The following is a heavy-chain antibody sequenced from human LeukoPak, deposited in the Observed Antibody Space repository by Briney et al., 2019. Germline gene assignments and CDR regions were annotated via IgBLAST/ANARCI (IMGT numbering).Heavy chain of an antibody. D-gene: IGHD3-10*01. Sequence: QPGGSLRLSCAASGFTFSSYGMHWVRQAPGKGLEWVAFIRYDGSNKYYADSVKGRFTISRDNSKNTLYLQMNSLRAEYTAVYYCAKDTSADLWFGVSWGQGTLVTVSS. J-gene: IGHJ5*02. CDR3: AKDTSADLWFGVS. CDR2: IRYDGSNK. V-gene: IGHV3-30*02. CDR1: GFTFSSYG.